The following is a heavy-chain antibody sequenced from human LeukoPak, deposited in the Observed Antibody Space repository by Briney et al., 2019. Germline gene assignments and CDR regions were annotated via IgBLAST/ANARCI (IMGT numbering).Heavy chain of an antibody. D-gene: IGHD3-10*02. CDR2: IKQDGSEK. CDR3: AELGITMIGGV. Sequence: GGSLRLSCAASGFTFSSYWMSWVRQAPGKGLEWVANIKQDGSEKYYVDSVKGRFTISRDNAKNSVYLQMNSLRAEDTAVYYCAELGITMIGGVWGKGTTVTIS. V-gene: IGHV3-7*01. CDR1: GFTFSSYW. J-gene: IGHJ6*03.